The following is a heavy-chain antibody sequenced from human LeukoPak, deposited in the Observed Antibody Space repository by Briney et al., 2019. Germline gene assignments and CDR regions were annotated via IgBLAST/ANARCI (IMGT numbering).Heavy chain of an antibody. CDR3: VTGIAAAGTSGYYYFYYGMDV. V-gene: IGHV4-34*01. Sequence: AETLSLTCAVYGGSFSGYYWSWIRQPPGKGLEWVGEINHSRSTNYNPSLKSRVTISVDTSKNQFYLKLSSVTAADTAVYYCVTGIAAAGTSGYYYFYYGMDVWGKGTTVTVSS. J-gene: IGHJ6*04. D-gene: IGHD6-13*01. CDR2: INHSRST. CDR1: GGSFSGYY.